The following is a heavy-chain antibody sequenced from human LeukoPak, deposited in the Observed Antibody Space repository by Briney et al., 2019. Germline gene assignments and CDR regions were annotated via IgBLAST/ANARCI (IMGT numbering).Heavy chain of an antibody. Sequence: SETLSLTCTVSGGSISSYYWSWIRQPPGKGLEWIWYIYYSATTNYNPSLKSRVTISVDTSKNQFSLKLSSVTAADTAVYYCARGVYIAAAQYGYWGQGTLVTVSS. D-gene: IGHD6-13*01. V-gene: IGHV4-59*01. CDR2: IYYSATT. CDR1: GGSISSYY. CDR3: ARGVYIAAAQYGY. J-gene: IGHJ4*02.